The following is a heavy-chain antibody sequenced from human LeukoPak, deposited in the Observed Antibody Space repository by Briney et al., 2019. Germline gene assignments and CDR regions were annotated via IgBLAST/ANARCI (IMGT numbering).Heavy chain of an antibody. Sequence: AETLSLTCTVSGVSISNYVLSWIRQPPGKGLEGIRDIHHSGGTNYNPSLKGRVTISVDTSKNQCSLKVISVNAADTAVYYCARPHTLCGAGNCVFWGQGILVTVSS. CDR2: IHHSGGT. D-gene: IGHD5/OR15-5a*01. V-gene: IGHV4-59*08. J-gene: IGHJ4*02. CDR3: ARPHTLCGAGNCVF. CDR1: GVSISNYV.